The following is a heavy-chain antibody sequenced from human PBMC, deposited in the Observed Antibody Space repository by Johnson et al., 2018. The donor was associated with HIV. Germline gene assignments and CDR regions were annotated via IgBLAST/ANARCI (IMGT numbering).Heavy chain of an antibody. Sequence: QVQLVESGGGVVRPGRSLRLSCAASGFTFTNYAMHWVRQAPGKGLEWVAVISYDGSNKYYADSVKGRFTISRDNSKNTLYLQMTSLRAGDTAVYYCARAYGDYEDAFDIWGQGTMVTVSS. CDR3: ARAYGDYEDAFDI. CDR2: ISYDGSNK. CDR1: GFTFTNYA. V-gene: IGHV3-30*04. D-gene: IGHD4-17*01. J-gene: IGHJ3*02.